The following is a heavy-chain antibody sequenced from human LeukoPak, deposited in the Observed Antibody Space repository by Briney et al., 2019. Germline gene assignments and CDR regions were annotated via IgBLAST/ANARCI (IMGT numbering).Heavy chain of an antibody. D-gene: IGHD7-27*01. J-gene: IGHJ4*02. V-gene: IGHV3-23*01. CDR1: GFTFSSYA. Sequence: PGGSLRLSCAASGFTFSSYAMNWVRQAPGKGLEWVSGIAASTYYADSVRGRFTISRDSSKNTLYLQMSSLTAVDTAVYYCARDRSSQGIWGFDFWGQGTLVTVSS. CDR3: ARDRSSQGIWGFDF. CDR2: IAAST.